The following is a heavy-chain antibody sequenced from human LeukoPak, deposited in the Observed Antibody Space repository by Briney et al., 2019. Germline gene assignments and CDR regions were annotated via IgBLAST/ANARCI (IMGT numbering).Heavy chain of an antibody. V-gene: IGHV4-39*01. CDR1: GGSISRSGYY. CDR3: ARLPDPYYSDY. J-gene: IGHJ4*02. CDR2: IYYSGST. Sequence: SETLSLTCTVSGGSISRSGYYWGWIRQPPGKGLEWIGNIYYSGSTYYNPSLKSRVTISADTSKNQFSLKLSSVTAADTAVYYCARLPDPYYSDYWGQGTLVTVSS.